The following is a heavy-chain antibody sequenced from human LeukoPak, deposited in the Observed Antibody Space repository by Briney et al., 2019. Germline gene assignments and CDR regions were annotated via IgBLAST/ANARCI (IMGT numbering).Heavy chain of an antibody. V-gene: IGHV2-26*01. CDR1: GFSLSNARMG. CDR2: IFSNDEK. Sequence: SGPVLVKPTETLTLTCTVSGFSLSNARMGVSWIRQPPGKALEWLAHIFSNDEKSYSTSLESRLTISKDTSKSQVVLTMTNMDPVDTATYYCERHTQWLVGDYYYYGMDVWGQGTTVTVSS. D-gene: IGHD6-19*01. CDR3: ERHTQWLVGDYYYYGMDV. J-gene: IGHJ6*02.